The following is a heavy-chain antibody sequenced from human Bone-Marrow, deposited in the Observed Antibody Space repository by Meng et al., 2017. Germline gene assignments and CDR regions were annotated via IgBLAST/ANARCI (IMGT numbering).Heavy chain of an antibody. CDR3: ARDPGMGY. J-gene: IGHJ4*02. Sequence: ASVKVSCKASGGTFSSYAISWVRQAPGQGLEWMGWINPNSGGTNYAQKFQGRVTMTRDTSISTAYMELSRLRSDDTAVYYCARDPGMGYWGQGTLVTVSS. V-gene: IGHV1-2*02. CDR1: GGTFSSYA. D-gene: IGHD3-10*01. CDR2: INPNSGGT.